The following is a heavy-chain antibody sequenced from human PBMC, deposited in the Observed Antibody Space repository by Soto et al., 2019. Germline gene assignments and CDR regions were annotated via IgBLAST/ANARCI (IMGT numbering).Heavy chain of an antibody. CDR2: ISGSGDST. D-gene: IGHD2-2*01. CDR1: GFSFTNYV. J-gene: IGHJ6*02. V-gene: IGHV3-23*01. CDR3: ARPQYCSSHSCNYGMDV. Sequence: GGSLRLSCAASGFSFTNYVMNWVRQTPGKGLEWVSTISGSGDSTYYTDSVKGRFTISRDNSNNTLDLQMTSLRAEDTATYYCARPQYCSSHSCNYGMDVWGQGTSVTVSS.